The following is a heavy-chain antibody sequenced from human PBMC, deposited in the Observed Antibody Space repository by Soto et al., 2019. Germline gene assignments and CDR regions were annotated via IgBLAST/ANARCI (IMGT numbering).Heavy chain of an antibody. CDR2: INWNGGST. CDR3: VRGPYARSSFWYFDL. CDR1: GFTFGDYA. V-gene: IGHV3-20*01. J-gene: IGHJ2*01. D-gene: IGHD6-6*01. Sequence: EVQLVESGGGVVRPGGSLRLSCAASGFTFGDYAMSWVRRAPGKGLEWVSGINWNGGSTYYVDSVKGRSTISRDSAKNSLFLQMNSLRAEDTALYHCVRGPYARSSFWYFDLWGRGTLVTVSS.